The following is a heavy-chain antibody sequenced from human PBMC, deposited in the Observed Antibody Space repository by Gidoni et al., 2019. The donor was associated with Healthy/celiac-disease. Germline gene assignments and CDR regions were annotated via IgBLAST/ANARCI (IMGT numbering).Heavy chain of an antibody. J-gene: IGHJ6*02. CDR2: INAGNGNT. D-gene: IGHD1-26*01. CDR1: GYTFTSYA. CDR3: ARCSGSYYYYGMDV. Sequence: QVQLVQSGAEVKKPGASVKVSCKASGYTFTSYAMHWVRQAPGQRLEWMGWINAGNGNTKYSQKFQGRVTITRDTSASTAYMELSSLRSEDTAVYYCARCSGSYYYYGMDVWGQGTTVTVSS. V-gene: IGHV1-3*01.